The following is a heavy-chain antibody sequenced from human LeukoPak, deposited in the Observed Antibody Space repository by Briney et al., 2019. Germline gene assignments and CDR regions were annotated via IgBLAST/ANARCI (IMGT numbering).Heavy chain of an antibody. V-gene: IGHV4-59*08. D-gene: IGHD6-19*01. CDR2: IFYSGSA. CDR1: GGSISSFY. Sequence: SETLSLTCTVSGGSISSFYWSWIRHPPGKGLEWIGYIFYSGSANYNPSPKSRVTISVDTSKNQFSLRMTSVTAADTAVYYCARGNGWYYPWGQGTVVTVSS. CDR3: ARGNGWYYP. J-gene: IGHJ5*02.